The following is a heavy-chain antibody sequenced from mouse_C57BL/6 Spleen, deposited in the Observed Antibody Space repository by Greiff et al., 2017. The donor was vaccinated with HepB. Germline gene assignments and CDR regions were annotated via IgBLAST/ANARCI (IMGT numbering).Heavy chain of an antibody. D-gene: IGHD1-3*01. CDR2: IYPSDSET. J-gene: IGHJ4*01. CDR1: GYTFTSYW. Sequence: QVHVKQPGAELVRPGSSVKLSCKASGYTFTSYWMDWVKQRPGQGLEWIGNIYPSDSETHYNQKFKDKATLTVDKSSSTAYMQLSSLTSEDSAVYYCAREGMYKGYAMDYWGQGTSVTVSS. V-gene: IGHV1-61*01. CDR3: AREGMYKGYAMDY.